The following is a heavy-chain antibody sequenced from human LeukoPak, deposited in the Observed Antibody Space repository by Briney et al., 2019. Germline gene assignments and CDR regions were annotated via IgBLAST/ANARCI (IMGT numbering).Heavy chain of an antibody. V-gene: IGHV4-39*01. CDR1: GGSISSSSYY. D-gene: IGHD3-10*01. J-gene: IGHJ4*02. CDR2: ISYSGST. CDR3: AMWPYASGSYWEGIDY. Sequence: PSETLSLTCTVSGGSISSSSYYWGWIRQPPGKGLECIGSISYSGSTDYNPSLKSRVTISVDTSRNQFSLKLSSVTAADTAIYYCAMWPYASGSYWEGIDYWGQGTLVTVSS.